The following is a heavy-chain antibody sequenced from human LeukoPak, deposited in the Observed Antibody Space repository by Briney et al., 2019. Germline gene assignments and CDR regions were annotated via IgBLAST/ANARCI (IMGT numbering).Heavy chain of an antibody. CDR1: GFTFSGST. CDR2: IRSKANSYAT. J-gene: IGHJ1*01. Sequence: GGSLRLSCAASGFTFSGSTMNWVRQASGKGLEWVGRIRSKANSYATSYAASVKDRFIISRDDSKNTAYLHMNSLRTEDTAVYYCIRLPDWGQGTLVTVSS. CDR3: IRLPD. V-gene: IGHV3-73*01.